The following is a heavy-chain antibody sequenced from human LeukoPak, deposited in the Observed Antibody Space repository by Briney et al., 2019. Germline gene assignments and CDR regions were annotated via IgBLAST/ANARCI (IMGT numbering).Heavy chain of an antibody. CDR2: IFPGDSDT. CDR3: ARRLTYDSRAYYCLDY. V-gene: IGHV5-51*01. D-gene: IGHD3-22*01. CDR1: GYSFTSYW. Sequence: GESLKISCKGSGYSFTSYWIGWVRQKPGKGLEWMGIIFPGDSDTRYSPSFQGQVTISADKSISTAYLQLSSLKASDTAMYYCARRLTYDSRAYYCLDYWGQGTLVTVSS. J-gene: IGHJ4*02.